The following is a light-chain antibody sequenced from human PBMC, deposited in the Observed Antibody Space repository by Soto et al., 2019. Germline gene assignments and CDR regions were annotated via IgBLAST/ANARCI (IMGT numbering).Light chain of an antibody. CDR3: QQLNSYPIT. Sequence: IQFTQSPCSLSASVGDRVTITCRASQGISSYLAWYQQKPGKAPKLLIYAASTLQSGVPSRFSGSGSGTDFTLTISRLKPEDLATYYCQQLNSYPITFGQGTRLEIK. CDR2: AAS. J-gene: IGKJ5*01. V-gene: IGKV1-9*01. CDR1: QGISSY.